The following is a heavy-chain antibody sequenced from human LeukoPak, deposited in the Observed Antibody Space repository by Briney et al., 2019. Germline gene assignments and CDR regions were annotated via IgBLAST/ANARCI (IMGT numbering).Heavy chain of an antibody. CDR3: ARGGYPRYSGYDDFDC. J-gene: IGHJ4*02. CDR1: GFTFSSYA. Sequence: PGRSLRLSCAASGFTFSSYAMHWVRQAPGKGLEWVAVISYDGSNKYYADSVKGRFTISRDNSKNTLHLQMNSLRAEDTAVYYCARGGYPRYSGYDDFDCWGQGTLVTVSP. D-gene: IGHD5-12*01. V-gene: IGHV3-30*14. CDR2: ISYDGSNK.